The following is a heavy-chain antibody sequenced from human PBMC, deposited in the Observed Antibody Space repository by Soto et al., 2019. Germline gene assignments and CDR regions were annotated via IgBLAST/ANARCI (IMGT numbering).Heavy chain of an antibody. D-gene: IGHD5-18*01. CDR3: ASAAVKDTAGLDF. Sequence: ASVKVSCKASGYTFSGFYMHWVRQAPGQGLEWMGWINPNSGGPKSAEKFQGRVTMTRDKSISTAYMELSRLTSDDTAVYYCASAAVKDTAGLDFWGQGTQVTVSS. J-gene: IGHJ4*02. V-gene: IGHV1-2*02. CDR1: GYTFSGFY. CDR2: INPNSGGP.